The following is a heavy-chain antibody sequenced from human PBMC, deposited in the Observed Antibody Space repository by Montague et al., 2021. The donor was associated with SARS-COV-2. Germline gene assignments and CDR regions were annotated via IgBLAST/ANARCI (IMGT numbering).Heavy chain of an antibody. Sequence: SETLSLTCAVYGGSFSGYNWGWARQSPGKGLEWIGQINDSGGTKYNPSLKSRVTISLDTSKNQFSLKLSSVTAADTAVYYCARGVPGYWGQGTLVTVSS. CDR3: ARGVPGY. CDR1: GGSFSGYN. J-gene: IGHJ4*02. V-gene: IGHV4-34*01. D-gene: IGHD4/OR15-4a*01. CDR2: INDSGGT.